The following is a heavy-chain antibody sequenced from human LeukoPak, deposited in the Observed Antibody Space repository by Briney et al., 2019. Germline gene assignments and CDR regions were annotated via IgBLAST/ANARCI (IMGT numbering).Heavy chain of an antibody. J-gene: IGHJ4*02. D-gene: IGHD3-10*01. CDR1: GGSFSGYY. Sequence: SETLSLTCAVYGGSFSGYYWSWIRQPPGKGLEWIGEINHSGSTNYNPSLKSRVTISVDTSKNQFSLKLSSVTAADTAVYYCARGLRLLWFGEPNHLHYFDYWGQGTLVTVSS. CDR3: ARGLRLLWFGEPNHLHYFDY. CDR2: INHSGST. V-gene: IGHV4-34*01.